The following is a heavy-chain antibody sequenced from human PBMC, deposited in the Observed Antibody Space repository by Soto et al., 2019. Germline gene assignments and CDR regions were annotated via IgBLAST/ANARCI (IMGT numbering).Heavy chain of an antibody. CDR1: GGSISSYY. J-gene: IGHJ4*02. V-gene: IGHV4-59*01. D-gene: IGHD3-9*01. Sequence: SETLSLTXTVSGGSISSYYWSWIRQPPGKGLEWIGYIYYSGSTNYNPSLKSRVTISVDTSKNQFSLKLSSVTAADTAVYYCARVGVGYDFLTGYYKIPPPWYFDYWGQGTLVTVSS. CDR3: ARVGVGYDFLTGYYKIPPPWYFDY. CDR2: IYYSGST.